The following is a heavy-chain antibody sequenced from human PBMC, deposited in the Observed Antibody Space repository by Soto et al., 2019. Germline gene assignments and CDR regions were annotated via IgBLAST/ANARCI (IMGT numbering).Heavy chain of an antibody. J-gene: IGHJ6*02. D-gene: IGHD6-6*01. CDR2: ISAYNGNT. Sequence: QVQLVQSGAEVKKPGASVKVSCKASGYTFTSYGISWVRQAPGQGLEWMGWISAYNGNTHYAQKLQGRVTMTTDTSTSTAYMELRSMRSDDTAVYYCARPFPIAARPAPYYGMDVWGQGTTVTVSS. V-gene: IGHV1-18*01. CDR3: ARPFPIAARPAPYYGMDV. CDR1: GYTFTSYG.